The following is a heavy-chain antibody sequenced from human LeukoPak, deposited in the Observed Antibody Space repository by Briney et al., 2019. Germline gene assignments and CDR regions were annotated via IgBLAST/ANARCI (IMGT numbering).Heavy chain of an antibody. V-gene: IGHV4-39*01. CDR3: ARRGLSRDGYNMDY. Sequence: SETLSLTCTVSGGSISSSSYYWGWIRQPPGKGLEWIGSIYYSGSTYYNPSLKSRVTISVDTSKNQFSLKLSSVTAADTAVYYCARRGLSRDGYNMDYWGQGTLVTVSS. D-gene: IGHD5-24*01. J-gene: IGHJ4*02. CDR2: IYYSGST. CDR1: GGSISSSSYY.